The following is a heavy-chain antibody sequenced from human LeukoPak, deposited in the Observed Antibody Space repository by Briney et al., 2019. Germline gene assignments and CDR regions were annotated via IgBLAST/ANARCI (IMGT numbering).Heavy chain of an antibody. CDR1: GFTFSSYA. CDR2: ISSNGGST. Sequence: GGSLRLSCSASGFTFSSYAMHWVRQAPGKGLEYASAISSNGGSTYYADSVKGRFTISRDNSKNTLYLQMSSLRAEDTAVYYCVKVRVVVPAAKGSYYYYYGMDVWGQGTTVTVSS. V-gene: IGHV3-64D*09. D-gene: IGHD2-2*01. J-gene: IGHJ6*02. CDR3: VKVRVVVPAAKGSYYYYYGMDV.